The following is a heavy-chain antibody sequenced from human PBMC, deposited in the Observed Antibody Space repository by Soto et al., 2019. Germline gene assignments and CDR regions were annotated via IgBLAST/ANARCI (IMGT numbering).Heavy chain of an antibody. D-gene: IGHD3-9*01. CDR1: GASISSADYF. J-gene: IGHJ5*02. V-gene: IGHV4-30-4*01. CDR3: ARQRTVYFARPGDWLDP. CDR2: IYYSGNI. Sequence: SETLSLTCTVSGASISSADYFWSWIRQPPGQGLEWIGYIYYSGNIFYNPSLASRVTISVDTSKNQFSLKLTSVTAADTAVYYCARQRTVYFARPGDWLDPWGQGTLVTVSS.